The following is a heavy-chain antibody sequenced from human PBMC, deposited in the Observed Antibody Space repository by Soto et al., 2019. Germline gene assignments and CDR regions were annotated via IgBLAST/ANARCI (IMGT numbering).Heavy chain of an antibody. D-gene: IGHD3-10*01. CDR3: SRGDYNYGVF. V-gene: IGHV3-11*01. Sequence: GGSLRLSCAASGFSFRDYFMSWIRQAPGKGLEGCSYISPYGISIYNAHPVKGRFTISRDDAKKSLYLPKKSLSAGDNAVYYCSRGDYNYGVFWGQGSLVTVSS. J-gene: IGHJ4*02. CDR1: GFSFRDYF. CDR2: ISPYGISI.